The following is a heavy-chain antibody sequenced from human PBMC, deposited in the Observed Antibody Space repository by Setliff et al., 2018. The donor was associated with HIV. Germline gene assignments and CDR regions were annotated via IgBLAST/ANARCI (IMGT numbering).Heavy chain of an antibody. J-gene: IGHJ5*02. CDR1: GVSISDHY. CDR2: IYTSGST. CDR3: ARYRYYYDSSGYGRWFDP. D-gene: IGHD3-22*01. V-gene: IGHV4-4*09. Sequence: PSETLSLTCTVSGVSISDHYWGWIRQPPGKGLEWIGYIYTSGSTNYNPSLQSRVTMSIDTSKNQFSLRLNSVTAADTAVYYCARYRYYYDSSGYGRWFDPWGQGTLVTVSS.